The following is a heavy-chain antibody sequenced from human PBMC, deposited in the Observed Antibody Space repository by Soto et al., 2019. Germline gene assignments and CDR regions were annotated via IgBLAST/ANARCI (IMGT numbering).Heavy chain of an antibody. V-gene: IGHV1-18*01. J-gene: IGHJ4*02. Sequence: QVQLVQSGGEVKKPGASVKVSCKASGYTFTSYGISWVRQAPGQGPEWMGWISAYNGYTNYAQKLQGRVTMTTDTSTSTAHVELVSRRADDTAVYYCARVPSAFACWGQGTLVTVSS. CDR3: ARVPSAFAC. CDR2: ISAYNGYT. CDR1: GYTFTSYG.